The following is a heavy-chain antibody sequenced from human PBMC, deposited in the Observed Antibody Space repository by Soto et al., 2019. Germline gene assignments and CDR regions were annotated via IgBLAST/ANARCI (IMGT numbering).Heavy chain of an antibody. Sequence: TGGSLRLSCETSGFPFGIYTMNWVRQAPGKGLEWVSSISSSGTYIDYADSVEGRFAISRDDAKNSVFLEMTSLRVDDTAVYYCAREGNYHEFWGQGTLVNVSS. J-gene: IGHJ4*02. CDR2: ISSSGTYI. CDR3: AREGNYHEF. V-gene: IGHV3-21*01. CDR1: GFPFGIYT. D-gene: IGHD3-10*01.